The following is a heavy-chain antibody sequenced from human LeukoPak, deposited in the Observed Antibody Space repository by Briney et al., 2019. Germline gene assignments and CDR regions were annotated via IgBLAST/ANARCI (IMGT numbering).Heavy chain of an antibody. CDR3: AKDFSYDILTGYYVGFDY. J-gene: IGHJ4*02. CDR1: GFTFSSYG. Sequence: GGSLRLSCAASGFTFSSYGMHWVRPAPGKGVEWVAVIWYDGSNKYYADSVKGRFTISRDNSKNTLYLQANSLRAEDTAVYYCAKDFSYDILTGYYVGFDYWGQGTLVTVSS. CDR2: IWYDGSNK. D-gene: IGHD3-9*01. V-gene: IGHV3-33*06.